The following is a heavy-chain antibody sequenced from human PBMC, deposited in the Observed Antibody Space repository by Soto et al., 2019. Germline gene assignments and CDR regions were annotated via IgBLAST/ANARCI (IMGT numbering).Heavy chain of an antibody. CDR2: IYYSGST. Sequence: QVQLQESRPGLVKPSQTLSLTCTVSGGSISSGGYYWSWIRQHPGKGLEWIGYIYYSGSTYYNPSLKCRITISVDPSKNQFSLKLSSVTAADTAVYYCARFGIVVVPAASTWFDPWGQGTLVTVSS. D-gene: IGHD2-2*01. CDR3: ARFGIVVVPAASTWFDP. J-gene: IGHJ5*02. V-gene: IGHV4-31*03. CDR1: GGSISSGGYY.